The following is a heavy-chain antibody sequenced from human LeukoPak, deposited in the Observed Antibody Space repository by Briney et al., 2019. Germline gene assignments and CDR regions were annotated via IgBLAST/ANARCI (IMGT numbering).Heavy chain of an antibody. CDR2: MDYSGSS. D-gene: IGHD3-3*01. V-gene: IGHV4-39*01. CDR1: GGSISSSSYF. Sequence: SETLSLTCSVSGGSISSSSYFWGWIRQPPGKGLEGIGSMDYSGSSYYNPSLKSRVTISVDTSKNQFSLKLSSVTAADTAVFYCARLDFWSGYYLDYWGQGTLVTVSS. J-gene: IGHJ4*02. CDR3: ARLDFWSGYYLDY.